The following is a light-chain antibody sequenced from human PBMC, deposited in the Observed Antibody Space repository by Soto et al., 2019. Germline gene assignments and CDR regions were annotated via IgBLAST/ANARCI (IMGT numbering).Light chain of an antibody. CDR1: QSISSW. V-gene: IGKV1-5*01. CDR3: QRYNNWPLT. J-gene: IGKJ4*01. Sequence: DIQMTQSPSTLSASVGDRVTITCRASQSISSWLAWYQQKPGKAPKLLIYDASSLESGVPSRFSGSGSGTEFTLTISSLQPDDFATYYCQRYNNWPLTFGGGTKVESK. CDR2: DAS.